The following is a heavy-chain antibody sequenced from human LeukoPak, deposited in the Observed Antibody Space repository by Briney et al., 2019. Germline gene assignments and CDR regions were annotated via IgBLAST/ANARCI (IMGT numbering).Heavy chain of an antibody. CDR1: GYTFTGYY. V-gene: IGHV1-2*02. CDR2: INPNSGGT. CDR3: ARAVWWELLFDY. Sequence: ASVKVSCKAPGYTFTGYYMHWVRQAPGQGLEWVGWINPNSGGTNYAQKFQGRVTMTRDTSISTAYMELSRLRSDDTAVYYCARAVWWELLFDYWGQGTLVTVSS. D-gene: IGHD1-26*01. J-gene: IGHJ4*02.